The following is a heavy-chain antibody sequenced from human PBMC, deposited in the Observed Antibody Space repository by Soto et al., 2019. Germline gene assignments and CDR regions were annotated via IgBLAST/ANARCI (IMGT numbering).Heavy chain of an antibody. D-gene: IGHD2-2*01. V-gene: IGHV1-18*01. CDR2: ISAYNGNT. CDR1: GYTFTSYC. J-gene: IGHJ6*02. Sequence: ASVKVSCKASGYTFTSYCISWVRQAPGQGLEWMGWISAYNGNTNYAQKLQGRVTMTTDTSTSTAYMELRSLRSDDTAVYYCARDLLLDIVVVPAAGNYMDVWGQGTTVTVSS. CDR3: ARDLLLDIVVVPAAGNYMDV.